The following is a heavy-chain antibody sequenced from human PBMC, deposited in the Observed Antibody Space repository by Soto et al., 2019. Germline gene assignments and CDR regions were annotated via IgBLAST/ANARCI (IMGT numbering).Heavy chain of an antibody. J-gene: IGHJ3*02. Sequence: PXGCLTLFTAASRFTFRTYNMNWVRQAPGKGLEWVSYISSSGNYIYYADSVKGRFTISRDNAKNSLSLQMNSLRAEDTAVYYCARDIKYYGDNSGHDAFDIWGQGTMVTVSS. V-gene: IGHV3-21*01. D-gene: IGHD4-17*01. CDR2: ISSSGNYI. CDR3: ARDIKYYGDNSGHDAFDI. CDR1: RFTFRTYN.